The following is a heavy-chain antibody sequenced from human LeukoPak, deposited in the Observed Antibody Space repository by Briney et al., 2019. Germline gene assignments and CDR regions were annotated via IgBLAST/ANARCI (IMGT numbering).Heavy chain of an antibody. Sequence: ASVKVSCKASEGTFVAYSLDWVRQAPGQGLEWVGGINPIFNILNYAQKFRGRVTITADESTNRAYMDLSSLKYDDTAVYYCAAGRRLGELFFDYWGQGALVTVSS. CDR2: INPIFNIL. V-gene: IGHV1-69*13. CDR3: AAGRRLGELFFDY. J-gene: IGHJ4*02. D-gene: IGHD3-10*01. CDR1: EGTFVAYS.